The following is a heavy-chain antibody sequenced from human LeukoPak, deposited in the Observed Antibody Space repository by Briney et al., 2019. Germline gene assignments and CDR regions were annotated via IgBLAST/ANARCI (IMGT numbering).Heavy chain of an antibody. CDR1: GYTFTSYD. D-gene: IGHD2-2*01. CDR2: MNPNSGNT. CDR3: ARVLGYCSSTSCYGGWFDP. Sequence: ASVKVSCKTSGYTFTSYDINWVRQATGQGLERMGWMNPNSGNTEYAQKFQGRVTITRNTSISTAYMELSSLRSEDTAVYYCARVLGYCSSTSCYGGWFDPWGQGTLVAVSS. J-gene: IGHJ5*02. V-gene: IGHV1-8*03.